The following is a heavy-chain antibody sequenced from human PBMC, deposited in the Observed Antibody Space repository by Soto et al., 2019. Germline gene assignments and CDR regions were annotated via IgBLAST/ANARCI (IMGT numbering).Heavy chain of an antibody. CDR1: GGSISSYY. Sequence: SETLSLTCTVSGGSISSYYWSWIRQPPGKGLEWIGYIYYSGSTNYNPSLKSRVTISVDTSKNQFSLKLSSVTAADTAVYYCARGLELPPYCSGGSCYSFFDYWGQGTLVTVSS. CDR3: ARGLELPPYCSGGSCYSFFDY. J-gene: IGHJ4*02. V-gene: IGHV4-59*08. D-gene: IGHD2-15*01. CDR2: IYYSGST.